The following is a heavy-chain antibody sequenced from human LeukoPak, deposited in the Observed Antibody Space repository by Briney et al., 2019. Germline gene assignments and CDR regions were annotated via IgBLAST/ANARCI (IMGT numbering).Heavy chain of an antibody. CDR1: GGSTSSGGYS. D-gene: IGHD4-17*01. CDR3: ARVSNYGDPSFDY. CDR2: IYQSGST. V-gene: IGHV4-30-2*01. Sequence: PSETLSLTCAVSGGSTSSGGYSWSWIRQPPGKGLEWIVYIYQSGSTYYNPSLKSRVTISVDRSKNQFSLKLSSVTAADRAVYYCARVSNYGDPSFDYWGQGSLVTVSA. J-gene: IGHJ4*02.